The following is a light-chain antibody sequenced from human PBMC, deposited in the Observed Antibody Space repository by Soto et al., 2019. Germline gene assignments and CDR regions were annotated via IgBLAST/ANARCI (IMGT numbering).Light chain of an antibody. J-gene: IGLJ3*02. CDR3: CSYAGGTWV. V-gene: IGLV2-23*02. CDR1: SGDVGTYNH. Sequence: QSALTQPASVSGSPGQSITISCTGTSGDVGTYNHVSWYRHFPGKAPKLIIYEVNERPSGVSDRFSASKSGNTASLTISGLQAEDEADNYCCSYAGGTWVFGGGTKLTVL. CDR2: EVN.